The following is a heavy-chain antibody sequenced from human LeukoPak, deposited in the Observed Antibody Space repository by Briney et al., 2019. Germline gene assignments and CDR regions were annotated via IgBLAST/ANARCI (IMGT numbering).Heavy chain of an antibody. J-gene: IGHJ4*02. CDR3: ARLRGDYGDDY. CDR2: ISTTSSYI. D-gene: IGHD4-17*01. Sequence: GGSLRPSCAASGFTFSSYNMNWVRQAPGKGLEWVSSISTTSSYIYYADSVKGRFTISRDNAKNSLYLQMNSLRAEDTAVYYCARLRGDYGDDYWGQGTLVTVSS. CDR1: GFTFSSYN. V-gene: IGHV3-21*01.